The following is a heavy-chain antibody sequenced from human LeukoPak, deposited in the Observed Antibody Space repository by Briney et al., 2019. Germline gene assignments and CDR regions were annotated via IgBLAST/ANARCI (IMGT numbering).Heavy chain of an antibody. V-gene: IGHV1-46*01. CDR3: ARDSGVEYDYVWGSYREFWEMGY. Sequence: ASVKVSCKASGYTFTSYYMHWVRQAPGQGLEWMGIINPSGGSTSYAQKFQGRVTMTRDTSTSTVYMELSSLRSEDTAVYYCARDSGVEYDYVWGSYREFWEMGYWGQGTLVTVSS. D-gene: IGHD3-16*02. J-gene: IGHJ4*02. CDR1: GYTFTSYY. CDR2: INPSGGST.